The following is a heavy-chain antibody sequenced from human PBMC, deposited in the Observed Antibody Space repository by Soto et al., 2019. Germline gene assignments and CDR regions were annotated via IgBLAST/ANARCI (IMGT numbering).Heavy chain of an antibody. J-gene: IGHJ4*02. Sequence: EVQLLESGGGLVQPGGSLRLSCAASGFTFSSYAMSWVRQAPGKWLEWVAAISGSGGSTYYADSVKGRFTISRDNSKNTLYLQMNSLSAEDTAVYYCATAFIGVAGTRVDYWGQGTLVTVSS. CDR3: ATAFIGVAGTRVDY. CDR1: GFTFSSYA. CDR2: ISGSGGST. D-gene: IGHD6-19*01. V-gene: IGHV3-23*01.